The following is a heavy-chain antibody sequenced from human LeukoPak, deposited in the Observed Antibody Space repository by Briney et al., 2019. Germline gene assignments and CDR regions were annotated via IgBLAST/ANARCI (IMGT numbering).Heavy chain of an antibody. J-gene: IGHJ4*01. CDR2: LFSGGDT. CDR1: GFSFSRYY. V-gene: IGHV3-66*04. Sequence: GGSLRLSCAASGFSFSRYYMSWVRQAPGKGLEWVSVLFSGGDTYYADSVKDRFSISRDSSRETLFLQMNSLRADDTAVYYCARQGFGSGFDYWGHGTMVTVSS. CDR3: ARQGFGSGFDY. D-gene: IGHD5-18*01.